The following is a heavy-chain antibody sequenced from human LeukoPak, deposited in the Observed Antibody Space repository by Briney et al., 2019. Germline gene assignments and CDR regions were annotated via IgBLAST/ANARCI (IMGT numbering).Heavy chain of an antibody. D-gene: IGHD6-13*01. CDR3: ARPKAAAGRQKYGMDV. CDR2: INHSGST. Sequence: SETLSLTCAVYGGSFSGYYWSWIRQPPGKGLEWIGEINHSGSTNYNPSLKSRVTISVDTSKNQFSLKLSSVTAADAAVYYCARPKAAAGRQKYGMDVWGQGTTVTVSS. J-gene: IGHJ6*02. CDR1: GGSFSGYY. V-gene: IGHV4-34*01.